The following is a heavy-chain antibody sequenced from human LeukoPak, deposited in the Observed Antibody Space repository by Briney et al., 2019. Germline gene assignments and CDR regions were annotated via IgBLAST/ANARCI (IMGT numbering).Heavy chain of an antibody. CDR2: IYYSGST. CDR3: ARHAEHLGAPDY. CDR1: GASISSSNYY. Sequence: SETLSLTCTVSGASISSSNYYWSWIRQPPGKGLEWIGYIYYSGSTNYNPSLKSRVTISVDTSKNQFSLKLSSVTAADTAVYYCARHAEHLGAPDYWGQGTLVTVSS. D-gene: IGHD1-26*01. J-gene: IGHJ4*02. V-gene: IGHV4-61*05.